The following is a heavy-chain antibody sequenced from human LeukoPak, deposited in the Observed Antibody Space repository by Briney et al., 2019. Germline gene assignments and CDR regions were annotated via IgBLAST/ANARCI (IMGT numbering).Heavy chain of an antibody. D-gene: IGHD3-22*01. J-gene: IGHJ3*02. V-gene: IGHV4-30-4*08. Sequence: TLSLTCTVSGGSISSGDYYWSWIRQPPGKGLEWIGYIYYSGSTYYNPSLKSRVTISVDTSKIQFSLKLSSVTAADTAVYYCARDRPLTYYYDSSGYSDAFDIWGQGTMVTVSS. CDR3: ARDRPLTYYYDSSGYSDAFDI. CDR1: GGSISSGDYY. CDR2: IYYSGST.